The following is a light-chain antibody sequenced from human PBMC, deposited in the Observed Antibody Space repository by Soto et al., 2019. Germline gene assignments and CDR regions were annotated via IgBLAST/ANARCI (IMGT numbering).Light chain of an antibody. CDR1: QSISSW. J-gene: IGKJ1*01. Sequence: IKITHPPSTLAATVGDRVTITCRASQSISSWVAWYHQKPGKAPTLLIYAASSLERGVPSRFSGSGSGTEFTLTISSRQPPDLANYYCQQCNSDSPGAFGQGSIVDI. V-gene: IGKV1-5*01. CDR2: AAS. CDR3: QQCNSDSPGA.